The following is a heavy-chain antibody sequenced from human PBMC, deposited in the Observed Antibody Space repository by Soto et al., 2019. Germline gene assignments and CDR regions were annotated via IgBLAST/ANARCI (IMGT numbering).Heavy chain of an antibody. J-gene: IGHJ6*02. CDR1: GGTFSSYA. CDR3: ARGIAAARYYYYGMDV. CDR2: SIPIFGTA. V-gene: IGHV1-69*06. D-gene: IGHD6-13*01. Sequence: QVQLVQSGAEVKKPGSSVKVSCKASGGTFSSYAISWVRQAPGQGLEWMGGSIPIFGTANYAQKFKGRVTISADKSTSTAYMGLSSLRSEDTAVYYCARGIAAARYYYYGMDVWGQGTTVTVSS.